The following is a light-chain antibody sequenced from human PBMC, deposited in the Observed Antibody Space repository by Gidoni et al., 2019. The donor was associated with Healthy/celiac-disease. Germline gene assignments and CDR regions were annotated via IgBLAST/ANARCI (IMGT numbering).Light chain of an antibody. CDR3: QQYNNWPPLT. CDR2: GAS. Sequence: EIVMTQSRATLSVSPGERATLSCRASQSVSSNLAWYQQKPGQAPRLLIYGASTRATGIPARFSGSGSGTEFTLTISSLQSEDFAVYCCQQYNNWPPLTFGGGTKVEIK. J-gene: IGKJ4*01. CDR1: QSVSSN. V-gene: IGKV3-15*01.